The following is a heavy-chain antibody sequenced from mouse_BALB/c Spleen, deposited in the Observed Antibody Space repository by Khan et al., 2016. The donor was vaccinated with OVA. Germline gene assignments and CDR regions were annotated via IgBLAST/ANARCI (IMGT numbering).Heavy chain of an antibody. Sequence: EVELVESGGDLVKPGGSLKLSCAASGFTFSSYGMSWVRQTPDKRLEWVATISSDGSYTYYPDSVKGRFTISRDNVKNTLYLQMSSLKSEATAMYYCASRLTGSFAYWGQGTLVTVSA. V-gene: IGHV5-6*01. CDR3: ASRLTGSFAY. CDR1: GFTFSSYG. J-gene: IGHJ3*01. CDR2: ISSDGSYT. D-gene: IGHD4-1*01.